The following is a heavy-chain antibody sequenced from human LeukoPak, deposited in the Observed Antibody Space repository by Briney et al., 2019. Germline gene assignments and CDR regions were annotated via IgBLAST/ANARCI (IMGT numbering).Heavy chain of an antibody. CDR3: ARDANLKYLDN. CDR1: GHSFTSYW. J-gene: IGHJ4*02. Sequence: GESLKISCKGSGHSFTSYWITWVRQMPGKGLEWMGRIDPGDSYTKYSPSFQGHVSISADKSISTAYLQWSSLTASDTAIYYCARDANLKYLDNWGQGTLVTVSS. D-gene: IGHD6-6*01. V-gene: IGHV5-10-1*01. CDR2: IDPGDSYT.